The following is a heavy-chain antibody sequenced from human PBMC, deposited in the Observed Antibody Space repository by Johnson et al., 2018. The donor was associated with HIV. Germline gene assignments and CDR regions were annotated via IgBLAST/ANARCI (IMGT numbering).Heavy chain of an antibody. CDR2: IYDGGST. Sequence: VQLVESGGGLVQPGRSLRLSCVASGVSVSDNYMSWVRQPPGKGLEWVSVIYDGGSTYYADSVKGRFTISRDNAKNTLSLQMNRLRIEDTAVYYCAKDEGKGFRDLEGYAFDIWGQGTMVTVSS. V-gene: IGHV3-66*02. D-gene: IGHD3-10*01. CDR3: AKDEGKGFRDLEGYAFDI. J-gene: IGHJ3*02. CDR1: GVSVSDNY.